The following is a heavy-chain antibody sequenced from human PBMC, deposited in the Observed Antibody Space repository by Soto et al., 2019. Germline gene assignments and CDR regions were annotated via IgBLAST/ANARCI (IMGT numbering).Heavy chain of an antibody. J-gene: IGHJ4*02. CDR1: GNTLTNFS. Sequence: ASVKVSCKVSGNTLTNFSMHLLRQPPGKGLEWMGGFDPEDGETIYAQKFQGRVTMTEDTSTDTAYMELSSLRSEDTAVYYCATGDPITMVQGVIITWEVWGQGTLVTVSS. CDR2: FDPEDGET. D-gene: IGHD3-10*01. CDR3: ATGDPITMVQGVIITWEV. V-gene: IGHV1-24*01.